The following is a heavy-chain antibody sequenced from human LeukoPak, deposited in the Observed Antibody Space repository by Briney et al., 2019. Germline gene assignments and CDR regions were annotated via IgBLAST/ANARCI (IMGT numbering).Heavy chain of an antibody. D-gene: IGHD5-18*01. J-gene: IGHJ3*02. CDR3: ARDSNGYSYGYLNDAFDI. CDR1: GFTFSSYW. V-gene: IGHV3-7*01. CDR2: IKQDGSEK. Sequence: GGSLRLSCAASGFTFSSYWMSWVRQAPGKGLEWVANIKQDGSEKYYVDSVKGRFTISRDNAKNSLYLQMNSLRAEDTAVYYCARDSNGYSYGYLNDAFDIWGQGTMVTVSS.